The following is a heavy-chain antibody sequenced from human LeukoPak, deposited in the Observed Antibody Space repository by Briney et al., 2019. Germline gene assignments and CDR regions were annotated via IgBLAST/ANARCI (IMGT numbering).Heavy chain of an antibody. CDR2: ITTSSRYI. CDR1: GFTFSFYS. D-gene: IGHD3-10*01. CDR3: ARDLWFGEDQLISGSSFDY. V-gene: IGHV3-21*01. Sequence: NPGRSLRLSCAASGFTFSFYSMNWVRQTPGKGLEWVSSITTSSRYIYYADSVKGRFTISRDNAKNSLYLQMNSLRVEDTAVYYCARDLWFGEDQLISGSSFDYWGQGTLVTVSS. J-gene: IGHJ4*02.